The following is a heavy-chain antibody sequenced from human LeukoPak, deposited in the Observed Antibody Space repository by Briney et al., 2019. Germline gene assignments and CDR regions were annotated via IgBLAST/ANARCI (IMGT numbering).Heavy chain of an antibody. J-gene: IGHJ4*02. CDR1: GFTFSSYA. Sequence: GGSLRLSCAASGFTFSSYAMHWVRQAPGKGLEWVANIKGDGSERYYVDSVKGRFTISRDNAKNSLYLQMNSLRAEDTAVYYCAKDLLGYCYSTSCYLGYWGQGTLVTVSS. CDR3: AKDLLGYCYSTSCYLGY. D-gene: IGHD2-2*01. V-gene: IGHV3-7*03. CDR2: IKGDGSER.